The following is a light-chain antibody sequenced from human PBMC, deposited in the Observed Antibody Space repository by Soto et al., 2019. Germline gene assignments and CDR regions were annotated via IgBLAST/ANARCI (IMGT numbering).Light chain of an antibody. CDR2: DAS. CDR1: ESVSTY. Sequence: EVVLTQSPATLSLSPGERVTLSCRASESVSTYLAWYQQKPGQAPRLLMYDASNRATGIPARFSGSGSGTDFTLTIGSLEPEDFAVYYCEQSSSLPLTFGRGTKVEVK. J-gene: IGKJ4*01. V-gene: IGKV3-11*01. CDR3: EQSSSLPLT.